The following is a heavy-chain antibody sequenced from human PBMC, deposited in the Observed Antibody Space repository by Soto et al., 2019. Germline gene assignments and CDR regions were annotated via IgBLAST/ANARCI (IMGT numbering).Heavy chain of an antibody. D-gene: IGHD2-2*01. Sequence: QVQLVQSGAEVKKPGSSVKVSCKASGGTFSSYAISWVRQAPGQGLEWMGGIIPIFGTANYAQKFQGRVTITADKSTSTAYMELSSLRSEDTAVYYCARELPAIKYRTTREEEMDVWGQGTTVTVSS. CDR3: ARELPAIKYRTTREEEMDV. CDR1: GGTFSSYA. V-gene: IGHV1-69*06. J-gene: IGHJ6*02. CDR2: IIPIFGTA.